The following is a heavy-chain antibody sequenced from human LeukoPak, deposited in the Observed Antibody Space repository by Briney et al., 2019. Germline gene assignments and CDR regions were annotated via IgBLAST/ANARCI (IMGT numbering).Heavy chain of an antibody. J-gene: IGHJ5*02. CDR2: IYHSGST. CDR1: GGSISSSNW. D-gene: IGHD3-22*01. CDR3: ARDYYDSSGSWFDP. Sequence: PSETLSLTCAVSGGSISSSNWWSWVRQPPGKGLEWIGEIYHSGSTNYNPSLKSRVTISVDKSKNQFSLKLSSVTAADTAVYYCARDYYDSSGSWFDPWGQGTLVTVSS. V-gene: IGHV4-4*02.